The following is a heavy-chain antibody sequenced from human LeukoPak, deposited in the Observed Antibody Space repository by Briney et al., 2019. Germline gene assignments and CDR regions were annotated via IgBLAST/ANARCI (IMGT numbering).Heavy chain of an antibody. CDR1: GYTFTCRY. CDR2: ITPFNGNT. CDR3: ARGYKPGYSRGWSIFDF. J-gene: IGHJ4*02. D-gene: IGHD6-19*01. Sequence: ASVKVSCKASGYTFTCRYLHWVRQVPGQALAWMGWITPFNGNTNYAQKFQDRVTITRDRSMSTAYMELSSLRSEDTAVYYCARGYKPGYSRGWSIFDFWDQGALVTVSS. V-gene: IGHV1-45*02.